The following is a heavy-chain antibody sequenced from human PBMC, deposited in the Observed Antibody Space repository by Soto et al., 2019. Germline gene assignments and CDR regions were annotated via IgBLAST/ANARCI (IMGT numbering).Heavy chain of an antibody. V-gene: IGHV5-51*01. CDR2: IYPGDSDT. CDR1: GYSFTTDW. Sequence: GESLKISCKASGYSFTTDWIGWVRQMPGKGLEWMGIIYPGDSDTRYSPSFQGQVTGSADKSISTAYLQCSSLKASDTAMYYCARCWHSYSSKYFRGMDVWGQGTTVTVSS. J-gene: IGHJ6*02. CDR3: ARCWHSYSSKYFRGMDV. D-gene: IGHD5-18*01.